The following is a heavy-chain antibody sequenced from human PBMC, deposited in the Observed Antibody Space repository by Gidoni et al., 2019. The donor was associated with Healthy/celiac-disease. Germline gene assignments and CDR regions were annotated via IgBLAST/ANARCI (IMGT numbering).Heavy chain of an antibody. Sequence: ESGPGLVKPSETLSLTCAVSGYSISSGYYWGWIRQPPGKGLEWIGSIYHSGSTYYNPSLKSRVTISVDTSKNQFSLKLSSVTAADTAVYYCARDGPIAVAGEGLFDYWGQGTLVTVSS. J-gene: IGHJ4*02. CDR3: ARDGPIAVAGEGLFDY. CDR1: GYSISSGYY. V-gene: IGHV4-38-2*02. D-gene: IGHD6-19*01. CDR2: IYHSGST.